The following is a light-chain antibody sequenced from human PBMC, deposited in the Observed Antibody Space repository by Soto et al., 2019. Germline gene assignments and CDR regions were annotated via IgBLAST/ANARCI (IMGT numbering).Light chain of an antibody. J-gene: IGKJ1*01. Sequence: EIVMTQSPATLSVSPGERSTLSCRASQSVSSNLAWYQQKPGQAPRLLIYGASSRATGIPDRFTGSGSGTDFTLTISRLEPEDFAVYYCQQYDGSPRTFGQGTKVDI. CDR1: QSVSSN. CDR3: QQYDGSPRT. V-gene: IGKV3-20*01. CDR2: GAS.